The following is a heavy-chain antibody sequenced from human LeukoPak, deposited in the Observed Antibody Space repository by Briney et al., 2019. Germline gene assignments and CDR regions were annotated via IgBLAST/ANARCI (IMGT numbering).Heavy chain of an antibody. V-gene: IGHV1-8*03. Sequence: ASVKVSCKASGYTFTSYDINWVRQATGQGLEWMGWMNPNSGNTGYAQKFQGGVTITRNTSISTAYMELSSLRSEDTAVYYCARDRAAAGKNWFDPWGQGTLVTVSS. CDR1: GYTFTSYD. CDR3: ARDRAAAGKNWFDP. J-gene: IGHJ5*02. CDR2: MNPNSGNT. D-gene: IGHD6-13*01.